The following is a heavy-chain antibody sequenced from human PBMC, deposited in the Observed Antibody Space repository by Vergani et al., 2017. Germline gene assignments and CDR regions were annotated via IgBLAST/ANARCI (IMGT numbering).Heavy chain of an antibody. D-gene: IGHD2-21*01. CDR1: GYSITNYW. CDR3: TRHVPCGDGACLHFDH. V-gene: IGHV5-51*01. J-gene: IGHJ4*02. CDR2: INPIDSKI. Sequence: EVQLVQSGAEVKKPGESLKISCQGSGYSITNYWIAWVRQMSGKGLQWMGNINPIDSKIAYSPSFQGQASMSLDKSITTAYLQWRSLKASDTAIYYCTRHVPCGDGACLHFDHWGQGTQVTVSS.